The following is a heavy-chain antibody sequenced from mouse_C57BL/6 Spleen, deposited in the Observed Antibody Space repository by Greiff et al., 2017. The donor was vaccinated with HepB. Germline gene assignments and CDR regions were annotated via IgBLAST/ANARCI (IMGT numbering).Heavy chain of an antibody. CDR2: ISDGGSYT. J-gene: IGHJ4*01. CDR3: ASRFEGAMDY. CDR1: GFTFSSYA. Sequence: EVKLVESGGGLVKPGGSLKLSCAASGFTFSSYAMSWVRQTPEKRLEWVATISDGGSYTYYPDNVKGRFTISRDNAKNNLYLQMSHLKSEDTAMYYCASRFEGAMDYWGQGTSVTVSS. V-gene: IGHV5-4*03.